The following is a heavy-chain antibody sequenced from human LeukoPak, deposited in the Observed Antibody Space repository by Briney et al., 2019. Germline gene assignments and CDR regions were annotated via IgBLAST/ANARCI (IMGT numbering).Heavy chain of an antibody. D-gene: IGHD2-8*01. Sequence: GASVKVSCKASGYTFTSYYMHWVRQAPGQGLEWMGIINPSGGSTSYAQKFQGRVTMTRDMSMSTVYMELSSLRSEDTAVYYCAREGRHCTNGVCSLYYYYMDVWGKGTTVTVSS. CDR3: AREGRHCTNGVCSLYYYYMDV. V-gene: IGHV1-46*01. J-gene: IGHJ6*03. CDR2: INPSGGST. CDR1: GYTFTSYY.